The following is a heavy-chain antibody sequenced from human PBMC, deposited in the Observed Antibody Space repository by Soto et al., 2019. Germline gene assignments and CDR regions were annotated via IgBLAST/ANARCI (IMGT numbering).Heavy chain of an antibody. Sequence: WTWIRQPPGKGLEWIGFVYNSGTTYYNPSLTSRAIISVDSSKNQFALKLNSVTAADTAVYYCVRGRGGSPSYDYWGQGTLVTVSS. CDR2: VYNSGTT. V-gene: IGHV4-59*01. CDR3: VRGRGGSPSYDY. D-gene: IGHD1-26*01. J-gene: IGHJ4*02.